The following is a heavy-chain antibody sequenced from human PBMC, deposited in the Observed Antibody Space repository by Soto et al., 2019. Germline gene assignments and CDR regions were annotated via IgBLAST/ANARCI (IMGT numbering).Heavy chain of an antibody. V-gene: IGHV4-30-2*01. CDR1: GGSISSGGYS. CDR3: ARTDYMVRGVMLRDSFDS. D-gene: IGHD3-10*01. Sequence: SETLSLTCAVSGGSISSGGYSWSWIRQPPGEGLEWIGEINHSGSTNYNPSLKSRVTISVDTSKNQFSLKLSSVTAADTAVYYCARTDYMVRGVMLRDSFDSWGQGTLVT. J-gene: IGHJ4*02. CDR2: INHSGST.